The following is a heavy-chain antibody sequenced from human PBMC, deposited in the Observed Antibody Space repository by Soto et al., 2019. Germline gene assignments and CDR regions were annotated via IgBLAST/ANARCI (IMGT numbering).Heavy chain of an antibody. CDR3: ARPSGYYYDSSGYAFDI. CDR1: GGTFSSYA. Sequence: QVQLVQSGAEVKKPGSSVKVSCKASGGTFSSYAISWVRQAPGQGLEWMGGIIPIFGTANYAQKFQGRVTITADESTSTAYMELSSLRSEDTAVYYCARPSGYYYDSSGYAFDIWGQGTMVTVSS. CDR2: IIPIFGTA. D-gene: IGHD3-22*01. V-gene: IGHV1-69*01. J-gene: IGHJ3*02.